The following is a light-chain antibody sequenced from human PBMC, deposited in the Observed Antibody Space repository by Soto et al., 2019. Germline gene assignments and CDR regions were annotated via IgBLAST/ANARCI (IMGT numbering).Light chain of an antibody. CDR3: QAWDSSTEV. V-gene: IGLV3-1*01. J-gene: IGLJ1*01. Sequence: SYELTQPPSVSVSPGQTASITCSGDKLGDKYACWYQQKPGQSPVLVIYQNDKRPSGIPERFSGSNSGNTATLTISGTQAMDEADYYCQAWDSSTEVFGTGTQLTVL. CDR1: KLGDKY. CDR2: QND.